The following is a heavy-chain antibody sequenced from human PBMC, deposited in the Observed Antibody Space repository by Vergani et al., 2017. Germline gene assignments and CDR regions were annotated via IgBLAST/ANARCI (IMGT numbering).Heavy chain of an antibody. Sequence: QVQLQESGPGLVKPSQTLSLTCTVSGGSISSGGYYWSWIRQHPGKGLEWIGDIYYSGSTYYNPSLKSRVIISVDTSKNQFSLKLSSVTAADTAVYYCARDSWDGYKKRFDNWGQGTLVTVSS. CDR3: ARDSWDGYKKRFDN. CDR2: IYYSGST. V-gene: IGHV4-31*03. CDR1: GGSISSGGYY. J-gene: IGHJ4*02. D-gene: IGHD5-24*01.